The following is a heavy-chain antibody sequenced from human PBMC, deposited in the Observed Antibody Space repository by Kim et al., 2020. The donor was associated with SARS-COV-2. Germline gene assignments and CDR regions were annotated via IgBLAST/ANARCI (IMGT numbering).Heavy chain of an antibody. Sequence: GGSLRLSCAASGFTVSSNYMSWVRQAPGKGLEWVSVIYSGGSTYYADSVKGRFTISRDNSKNTLYLQMNSLRAEDTAVYYCARDLWGRGSSQTEWRDYWGQGTLVTVSS. D-gene: IGHD6-13*01. CDR1: GFTVSSNY. V-gene: IGHV3-53*01. J-gene: IGHJ4*02. CDR2: IYSGGST. CDR3: ARDLWGRGSSQTEWRDY.